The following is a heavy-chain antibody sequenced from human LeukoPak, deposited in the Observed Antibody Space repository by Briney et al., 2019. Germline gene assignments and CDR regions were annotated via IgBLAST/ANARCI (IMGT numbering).Heavy chain of an antibody. CDR2: MNTNSGNT. J-gene: IGHJ6*03. Sequence: GASVKVSCKASGYTFTIYDINWVRQATGQGFEWMGWMNTNSGNTGYTQKFQGRGTMTRNTSISTAYMELSSLRSEDTAMYYCASATGLKPRDYYYYYMDVWGKGTTVTVSS. D-gene: IGHD3-9*01. CDR3: ASATGLKPRDYYYYYMDV. CDR1: GYTFTIYD. V-gene: IGHV1-8*01.